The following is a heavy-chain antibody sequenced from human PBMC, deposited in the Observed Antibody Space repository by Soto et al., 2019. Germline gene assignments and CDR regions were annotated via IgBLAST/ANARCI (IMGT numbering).Heavy chain of an antibody. V-gene: IGHV3-30-3*01. CDR2: ISYDGSNK. J-gene: IGHJ6*02. Sequence: QVQLVESGGGVVQPGSSLRLYCAASGFTFSSYAMHWVRQAPGKGLEWVAVISYDGSNKYYADSVKGRFTISRDKSKNTLYLQMNSLRAEDTAVYYCARAMTGDPYYGMDVWGQGTTVTVSS. CDR3: ARAMTGDPYYGMDV. CDR1: GFTFSSYA.